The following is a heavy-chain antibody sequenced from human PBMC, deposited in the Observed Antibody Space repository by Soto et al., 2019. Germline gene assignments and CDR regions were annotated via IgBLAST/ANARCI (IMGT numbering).Heavy chain of an antibody. J-gene: IGHJ3*02. CDR3: AKSQAGYFDWGDAVDI. D-gene: IGHD3-9*01. V-gene: IGHV3-23*01. CDR1: GFTFSNYA. CDR2: ITGGGGST. Sequence: EVQLLEYGGGLVQPGGSLRLSCAASGFTFSNYAMRWVRQAPGEGLEWVSAITGGGGSTDYADSVKGRFTVSRDNSSNTLNLQMNSQRAEDTAVYSCAKSQAGYFDWGDAVDIWGQGTMVTVSS.